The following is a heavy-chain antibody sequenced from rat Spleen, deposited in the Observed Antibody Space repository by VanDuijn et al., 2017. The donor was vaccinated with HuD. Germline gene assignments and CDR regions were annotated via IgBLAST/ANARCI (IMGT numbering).Heavy chain of an antibody. J-gene: IGHJ2*01. CDR3: ARGTYYRH. Sequence: EVQLVESGEGLVQPGRSLKLSCAVSGFTFSDYNMAWVRQAPTKGLEWVASISTGGGNTYYRDSVKGRFTISRDNAKSTLYLQVDSLRSEDTAIYYCARGTYYRHWGQGVMVTVSS. CDR1: GFTFSDYN. D-gene: IGHD1-12*01. CDR2: ISTGGGNT. V-gene: IGHV5-25*01.